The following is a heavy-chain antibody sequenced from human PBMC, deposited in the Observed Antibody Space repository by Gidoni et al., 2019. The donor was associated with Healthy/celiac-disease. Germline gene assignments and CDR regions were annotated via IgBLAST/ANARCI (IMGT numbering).Heavy chain of an antibody. D-gene: IGHD3-10*01. CDR1: AATFTRYY. CDR3: ARDLGMGFGEFRDY. J-gene: IGHJ4*02. CDR2: INPNSCGT. Sequence: QVQLLQSGAEGTKHGPSGQFPCKAAAATFTRYYMHWVRQAPGQGLEWIGWINPNSCGTNYAQKFQGRVTMTRDTSISTAYMELSRLRSDDTAVYYCARDLGMGFGEFRDYWGQGTLVTVSS. V-gene: IGHV1-2*02.